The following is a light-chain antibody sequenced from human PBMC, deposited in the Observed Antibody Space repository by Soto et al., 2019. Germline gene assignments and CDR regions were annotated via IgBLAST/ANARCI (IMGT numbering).Light chain of an antibody. Sequence: EILMTQFPATLAVSPGERASLSGRASQSVNSNLAWYQQRPGQAPRLLIHGASTRATGIPARFSGSGSGTEFTLTISSLQSEDFAVYYCQQYHDWWTFGQGTKVDIK. J-gene: IGKJ1*01. CDR1: QSVNSN. CDR3: QQYHDWWT. V-gene: IGKV3-15*01. CDR2: GAS.